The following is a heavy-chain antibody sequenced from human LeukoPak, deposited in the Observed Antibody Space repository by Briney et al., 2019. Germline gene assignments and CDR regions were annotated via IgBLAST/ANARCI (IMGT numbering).Heavy chain of an antibody. CDR1: GFTFATYW. CDR3: ARDAVDTANAV. CDR2: INSDGSIT. Sequence: GGSLRLSCAASGFTFATYWMHWVRQAPGKGLVWVSHINSDGSITSYADSVKGRFTISRDNAKNTLYLQMNSLRAEDTAAYYCARDAVDTANAVWGQGTTVTVSS. V-gene: IGHV3-74*01. D-gene: IGHD5-18*01. J-gene: IGHJ6*02.